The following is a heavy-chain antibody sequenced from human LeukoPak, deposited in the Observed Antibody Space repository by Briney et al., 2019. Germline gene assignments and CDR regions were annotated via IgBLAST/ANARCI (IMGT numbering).Heavy chain of an antibody. V-gene: IGHV1-18*01. D-gene: IGHD3-10*01. Sequence: ASVKVSCKASGYTFNIYGIIWVRQAPGQGLEWVGWISTYNGNTNYAPNIQDRVTMTTDTSTSTAYMELRSLRSDDTAVYYCGRALLRGSDIYTPFSYWGQGTLVTVSS. CDR1: GYTFNIYG. J-gene: IGHJ4*02. CDR3: GRALLRGSDIYTPFSY. CDR2: ISTYNGNT.